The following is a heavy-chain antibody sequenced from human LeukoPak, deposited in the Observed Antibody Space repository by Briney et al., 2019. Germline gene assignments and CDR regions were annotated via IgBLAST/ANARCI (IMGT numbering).Heavy chain of an antibody. CDR1: GFTFSDAW. CDR2: IKSKTDGGTT. CDR3: TADMPTSSRASDH. J-gene: IGHJ4*02. Sequence: PGGSLRLSCAASGFTFSDAWMSWVRQAPGMGLEWVGRIKSKTDGGTTDYAAPVKGRFTISRDDSKTTLYLQINSLRTDDTAVYYCTADMPTSSRASDHWGQGTQVTVSS. V-gene: IGHV3-15*01. D-gene: IGHD1-26*01.